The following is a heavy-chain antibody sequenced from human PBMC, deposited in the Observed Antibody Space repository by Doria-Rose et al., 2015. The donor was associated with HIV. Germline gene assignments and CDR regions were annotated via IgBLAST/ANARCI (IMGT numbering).Heavy chain of an antibody. D-gene: IGHD3-10*01. J-gene: IGHJ4*02. CDR2: ISSTSAYI. CDR1: GFTFSNHR. V-gene: IGHV3-21*01. CDR3: ATGVTLDY. Sequence: VQLVQSGGGLVRPGGSLRLSCATSGFTFSNHRINWVRQAPGKGLEWVSSISSTSAYINYADSVRDRFTISRDNDRTSLYLQMDSLRAEDTAIYYCATGVTLDYWGQGTLVTVSS.